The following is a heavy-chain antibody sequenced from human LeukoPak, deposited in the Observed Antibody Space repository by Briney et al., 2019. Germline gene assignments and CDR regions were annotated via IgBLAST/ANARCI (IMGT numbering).Heavy chain of an antibody. J-gene: IGHJ4*02. CDR1: GFTFNSFS. CDR3: ARGNYLDQ. Sequence: HPGGSLRLSCAASGFTFNSFSMHWVRQAPGKGLEWVAVVSHDGSNKDYADSVKGRFTISRDNSMHTLYLQMNSLRAEETAVYYCARGNYLDQWGQGTLVTVSS. V-gene: IGHV3-30-3*01. CDR2: VSHDGSNK.